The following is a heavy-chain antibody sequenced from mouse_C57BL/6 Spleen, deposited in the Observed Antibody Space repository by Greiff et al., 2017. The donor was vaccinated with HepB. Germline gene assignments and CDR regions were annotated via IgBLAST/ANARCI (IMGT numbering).Heavy chain of an antibody. CDR3: ARHEEGIYYDYDGYYFDY. D-gene: IGHD2-4*01. J-gene: IGHJ2*01. CDR1: GYNFTEYT. Sequence: VQLQQSGAELVKPGASVKLSCKASGYNFTEYTIHWVKQRSGQGLEWIGWFYPGSGSIKYNEKFKDKATLTADKSSSTVYIELSRLTAEDSAVYFCARHEEGIYYDYDGYYFDYWGQGTTLTVSS. V-gene: IGHV1-62-2*01. CDR2: FYPGSGSI.